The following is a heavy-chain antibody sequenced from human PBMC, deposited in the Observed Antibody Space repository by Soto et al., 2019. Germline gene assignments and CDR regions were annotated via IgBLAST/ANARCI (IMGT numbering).Heavy chain of an antibody. V-gene: IGHV3-73*01. CDR1: GFTFSGST. Sequence: GGSLRLSCAASGFTFSGSTMHWVRQASGKGLEWVGRIRSKANSYATAYAASVKGRLTISRDDSKNTAYLQMNSLKTEDTAVYYCTRHKHYDYVWGSYLSDYGMDVWGQGTTVTVSS. CDR2: IRSKANSYAT. J-gene: IGHJ6*02. CDR3: TRHKHYDYVWGSYLSDYGMDV. D-gene: IGHD3-16*01.